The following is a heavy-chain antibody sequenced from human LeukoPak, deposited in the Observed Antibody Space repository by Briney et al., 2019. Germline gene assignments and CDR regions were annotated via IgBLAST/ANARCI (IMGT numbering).Heavy chain of an antibody. V-gene: IGHV1-18*01. D-gene: IGHD6-13*01. Sequence: ASVTVSCKASGYTFTSCGFSWVRQAPGQGLEWMGWISAYNGNTNYGQKLHGRVTMTTDTSTSTAYMELRSRRSDDTAVYYCARGPYSKPKYYFDYWGQGTLVTVSS. CDR3: ARGPYSKPKYYFDY. CDR1: GYTFTSCG. CDR2: ISAYNGNT. J-gene: IGHJ4*02.